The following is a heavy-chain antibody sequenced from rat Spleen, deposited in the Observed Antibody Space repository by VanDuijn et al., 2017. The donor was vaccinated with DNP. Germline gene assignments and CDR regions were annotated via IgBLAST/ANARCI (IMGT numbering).Heavy chain of an antibody. D-gene: IGHD1-7*01. CDR1: GFTFSNYW. Sequence: EVQLVESGGGLVQPGRSMKLSCAASGFTFSNYWMTWIRQAPGKGLEWVASITNSGDSTYYSDSVKGRFSISRDNAKNTQYLQMDSLRSEDTATYYCARSYYGYYFDYWGQGVMVTVSS. V-gene: IGHV5-31*01. CDR2: ITNSGDST. J-gene: IGHJ2*01. CDR3: ARSYYGYYFDY.